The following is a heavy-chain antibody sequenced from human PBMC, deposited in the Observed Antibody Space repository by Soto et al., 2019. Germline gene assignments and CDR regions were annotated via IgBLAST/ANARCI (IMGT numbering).Heavy chain of an antibody. Sequence: GESLKISCKGSGYRFTSYWIGWVRQMPGKGLEWMGIIYPGDSDTRYSPSFQGQVTISADKSISTAYLQWSSLKASDTAMYYCARLNIVVVPAAMPESYYYYYMDVWGKGTTVTVSS. CDR1: GYRFTSYW. CDR3: ARLNIVVVPAAMPESYYYYYMDV. V-gene: IGHV5-51*01. J-gene: IGHJ6*03. D-gene: IGHD2-2*01. CDR2: IYPGDSDT.